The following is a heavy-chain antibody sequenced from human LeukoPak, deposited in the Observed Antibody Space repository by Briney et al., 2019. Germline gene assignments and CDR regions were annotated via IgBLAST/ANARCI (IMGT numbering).Heavy chain of an antibody. J-gene: IGHJ6*03. CDR1: GFTFSRYA. CDR2: IRNDGSSE. V-gene: IGHV3-30*02. CDR3: AKGSNYCMDV. Sequence: GGSLRLSCAASGFTFSRYAMSWVRQAPGKGLEWVAFIRNDGSSEYYADSVKGRFTISRDKSKNTLYLQMNSLRAEDTAVYCCAKGSNYCMDVWGRGTTVTISS.